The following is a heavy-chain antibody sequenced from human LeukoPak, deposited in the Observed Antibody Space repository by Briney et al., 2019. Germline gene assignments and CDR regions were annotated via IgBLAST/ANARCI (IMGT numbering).Heavy chain of an antibody. CDR1: GGTFSSYA. CDR2: IIPIFGTA. CDR3: ARDDYYDSSGYYYLNAFDI. V-gene: IGHV1-69*13. D-gene: IGHD3-22*01. Sequence: VKVSCKASGGTFSSYAISWVRQAPGQGLEWMGRIIPIFGTANYSQKFQGRVTITTDESTSTAYLELSSLRSEDTAVYYCARDDYYDSSGYYYLNAFDIWGQGTMVTVSS. J-gene: IGHJ3*02.